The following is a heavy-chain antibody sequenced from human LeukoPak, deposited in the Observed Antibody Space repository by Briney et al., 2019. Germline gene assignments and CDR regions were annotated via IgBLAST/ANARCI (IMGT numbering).Heavy chain of an antibody. CDR1: GGSISSSSYY. D-gene: IGHD6-19*01. J-gene: IGHJ4*02. CDR2: IYYSGST. V-gene: IGHV4-39*01. CDR3: ARQGYSSGNY. Sequence: SETLSLTCTVSGGSISSSSYYWGWIRQPPGKGLEWIGNIYYSGSTYYNPSLKSRVTISVDTSKNQLSLKLSSVTAADTAVYYCARQGYSSGNYWGQGTLVTVSS.